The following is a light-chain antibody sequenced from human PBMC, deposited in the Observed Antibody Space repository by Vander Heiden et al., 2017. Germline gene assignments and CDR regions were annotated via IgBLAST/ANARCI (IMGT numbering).Light chain of an antibody. Sequence: QSALTQPASVSGSPGQSVTISCTGTSSDVGGYNYVSWYQQHPGKAPKLMIYEVSNRPSGVSNRFSGSKSGNTAYLTISGLQAEDEADYYCSSYKSSSTSSYVCGTGTKVT. CDR2: EVS. CDR3: SSYKSSSTSSYV. J-gene: IGLJ1*01. V-gene: IGLV2-14*01. CDR1: SSDVGGYNY.